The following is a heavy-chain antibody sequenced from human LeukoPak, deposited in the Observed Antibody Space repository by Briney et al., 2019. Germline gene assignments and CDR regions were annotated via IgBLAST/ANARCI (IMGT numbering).Heavy chain of an antibody. CDR1: GFTFSSYE. D-gene: IGHD3-10*01. J-gene: IGHJ4*02. Sequence: GGSLRLSCAASGFTFSSYEMNWVPQAPGKGLEWVSYISSSGSTIYYADSVKGRFTISRDNAKNSLYLQMNSLRAEDTAVYYCARDFGYYGSGSYPDYFDYWGQGTLVTVSS. CDR3: ARDFGYYGSGSYPDYFDY. CDR2: ISSSGSTI. V-gene: IGHV3-48*03.